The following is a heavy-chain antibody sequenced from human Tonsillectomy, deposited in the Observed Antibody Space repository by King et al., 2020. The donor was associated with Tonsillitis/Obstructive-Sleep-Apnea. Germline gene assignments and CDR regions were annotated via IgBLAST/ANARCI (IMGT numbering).Heavy chain of an antibody. J-gene: IGHJ6*03. CDR1: GFTFSSYG. Sequence: VQLVESGGGVVQPGRSLRLSCAASGFTFSSYGMHWVRQAPGKGLEWVAVISYDGRNKYYEVSVKGRFTISRDNSKNTLYLQMNSLRDEDTAVFYCAKVDVLASSGVFSYMDVWGKGITVTVSS. V-gene: IGHV3-30*18. CDR2: ISYDGRNK. CDR3: AKVDVLASSGVFSYMDV. D-gene: IGHD6-13*01.